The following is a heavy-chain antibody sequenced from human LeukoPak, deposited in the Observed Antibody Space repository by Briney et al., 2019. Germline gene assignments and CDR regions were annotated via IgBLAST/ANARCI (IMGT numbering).Heavy chain of an antibody. J-gene: IGHJ4*02. V-gene: IGHV4-34*01. Sequence: SETLSLTCAVYGGSFSGYYWSWIRQPPRKGLEWIGEISHSGSTNYNPSLKSRVTISVDTSKNQFSLKLSSVTAADTAVYYCARHVRGGSYFNYWGQGTLVTVSS. CDR2: ISHSGST. CDR3: ARHVRGGSYFNY. D-gene: IGHD3-16*01. CDR1: GGSFSGYY.